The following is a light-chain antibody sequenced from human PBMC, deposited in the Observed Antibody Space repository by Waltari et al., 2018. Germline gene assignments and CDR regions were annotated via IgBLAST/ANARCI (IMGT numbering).Light chain of an antibody. V-gene: IGKV3-15*01. Sequence: ETVITQSPATLSVSPGETATLSCRASQSVGSNLAWYQQKPGQAPRLLIYGASTRATGIPAKFSGSGSGTEFTLTISSLQSEDFAVYYCQQYNNWPPWTFGQGTKVEI. CDR1: QSVGSN. CDR3: QQYNNWPPWT. J-gene: IGKJ1*01. CDR2: GAS.